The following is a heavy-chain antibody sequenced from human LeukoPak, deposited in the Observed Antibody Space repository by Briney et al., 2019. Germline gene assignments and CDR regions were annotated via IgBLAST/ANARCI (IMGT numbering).Heavy chain of an antibody. CDR1: GGSISSSSYY. CDR3: ARGWTAMVFYYFDY. D-gene: IGHD5-18*01. CDR2: IYYSGST. V-gene: IGHV4-39*07. Sequence: SETLSLTCTVSGGSISSSSYYWGWIRQPPGKGLEWIGSIYYSGSTYYNPSLKSRVSISVDTSKNQFSLKLSSVTAADTAVYYCARGWTAMVFYYFDYWGQGTLVTVSS. J-gene: IGHJ4*02.